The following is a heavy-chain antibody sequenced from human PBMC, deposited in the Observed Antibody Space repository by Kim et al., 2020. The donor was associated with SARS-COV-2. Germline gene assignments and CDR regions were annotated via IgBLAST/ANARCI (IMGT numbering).Heavy chain of an antibody. D-gene: IGHD6-6*01. Sequence: YSPSFQGQVTISADKSISTAYLQWSSLKASDTAMYYCARQTYSSSPFDYWGQGTLVTVSS. J-gene: IGHJ4*02. CDR3: ARQTYSSSPFDY. V-gene: IGHV5-51*01.